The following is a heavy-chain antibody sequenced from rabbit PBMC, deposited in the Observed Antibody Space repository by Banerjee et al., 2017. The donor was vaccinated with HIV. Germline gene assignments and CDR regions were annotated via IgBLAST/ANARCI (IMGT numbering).Heavy chain of an antibody. J-gene: IGHJ6*01. CDR2: IYANSRST. CDR1: GFSFSSYC. D-gene: IGHD6-1*01. Sequence: QSLEESGGGLVKPEGSLTLTCTASGFSFSSYCMCWVRQAPGKGLEWIACIYANSRSTWYASWVNGRFTISRSTSLNTVDLKMTSLTAADTATYFCARDWTYGDAAYDDVIDFGLWGPGTLVTVS. V-gene: IGHV1S43*01. CDR3: ARDWTYGDAAYDDVIDFGL.